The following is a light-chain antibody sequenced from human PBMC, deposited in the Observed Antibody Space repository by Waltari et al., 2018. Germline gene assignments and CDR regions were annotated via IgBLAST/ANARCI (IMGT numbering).Light chain of an antibody. V-gene: IGLV2-14*03. CDR2: DDT. CDR1: SSDIGGYGY. Sequence: QSALTQPASVSGSPGQSITISCSGTSSDIGGYGYVSWYQQYPGIAPKLNIYDDTNRHSRVLLCCSGSKSGYTSSLTISGLRAAAESPHYGTSYTRKHTWVFGGGTKVTVL. CDR3: TSYTRKHTWV. J-gene: IGLJ3*02.